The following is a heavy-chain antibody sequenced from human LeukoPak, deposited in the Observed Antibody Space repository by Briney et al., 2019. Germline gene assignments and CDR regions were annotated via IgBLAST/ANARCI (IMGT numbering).Heavy chain of an antibody. V-gene: IGHV3-53*01. CDR2: IYSGGST. CDR1: GFTVSSNY. CDR3: ARSGSYRHYFDY. J-gene: IGHJ4*02. Sequence: GGSLRLFCAASGFTVSSNYMSWVRQAPGKGLEWVSVIYSGGSTYYADSVKGRFTISRDNSKNTLYLQMNSLRAEDTAVYYCARSGSYRHYFDYWGQGTLVTVSS. D-gene: IGHD1-26*01.